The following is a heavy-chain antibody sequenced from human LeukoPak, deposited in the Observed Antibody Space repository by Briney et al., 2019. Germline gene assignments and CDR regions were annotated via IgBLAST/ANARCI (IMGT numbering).Heavy chain of an antibody. J-gene: IGHJ4*02. CDR3: ARGLAAAGTFDY. CDR1: GGSISSYY. D-gene: IGHD6-13*01. CDR2: IYYSGST. Sequence: SETLSLTCTVSGGSISSYYWSWIRQPPGKGLEWIGCIYYSGSTNYNPSLKSRVTISVDTSKNQFSLKLSSVTAADTAVYYCARGLAAAGTFDYWGQGTLVTVSS. V-gene: IGHV4-59*01.